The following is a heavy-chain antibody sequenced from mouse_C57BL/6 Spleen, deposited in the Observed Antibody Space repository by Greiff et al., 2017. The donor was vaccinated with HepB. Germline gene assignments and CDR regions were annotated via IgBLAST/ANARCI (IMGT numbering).Heavy chain of an antibody. CDR1: GYTFTSYW. J-gene: IGHJ4*01. V-gene: IGHV1-53*01. D-gene: IGHD2-1*01. CDR3: ARKVVYYGNYDAMDY. CDR2: INPSNGGT. Sequence: VQLQQPGTELVKPGASVKLSCKASGYTFTSYWMHWVKQRPGQGLEWIGNINPSNGGTNYNEKFKSKATLTVDKSSSTAYMQLSSLTSEDSAVYYCARKVVYYGNYDAMDYWGQGTSVTVSS.